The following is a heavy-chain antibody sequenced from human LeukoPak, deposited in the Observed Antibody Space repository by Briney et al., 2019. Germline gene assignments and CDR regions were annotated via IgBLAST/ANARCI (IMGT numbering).Heavy chain of an antibody. CDR1: GGSISSYY. CDR2: IYSSGSA. CDR3: ARTMVRGGGYDY. D-gene: IGHD3-10*01. J-gene: IGHJ4*02. V-gene: IGHV4-4*07. Sequence: SETLSLTCTVSGGSISSYYWSWIRQSAGKGLEWIGRIYSSGSANYNPSLKSRVTMSVDTSKNQFSLKLSSVTAADTAVYYCARTMVRGGGYDYWGQGTLVTVSS.